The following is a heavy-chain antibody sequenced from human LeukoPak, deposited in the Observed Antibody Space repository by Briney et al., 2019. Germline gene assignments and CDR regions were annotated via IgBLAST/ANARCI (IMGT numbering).Heavy chain of an antibody. D-gene: IGHD6-19*01. CDR1: GFTFSNSA. Sequence: GGSLRLSCAASGFTFSNSAMSWVRQAPGKGLEWVSTLSGSGITTYYADFVKGRFTISRDNSKNTLYLQMNSLRAEDTAVYYCAKGIYSSGWGYFDYWGHGTLVTVSS. V-gene: IGHV3-23*01. CDR2: LSGSGITT. CDR3: AKGIYSSGWGYFDY. J-gene: IGHJ4*01.